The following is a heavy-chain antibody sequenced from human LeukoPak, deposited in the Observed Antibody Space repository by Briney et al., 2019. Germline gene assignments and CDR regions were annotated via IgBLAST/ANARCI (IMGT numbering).Heavy chain of an antibody. V-gene: IGHV1-69*05. J-gene: IGHJ4*02. CDR2: IIPIFGTA. Sequence: SVKVSCKASGGAFSSYAISWVRQAPGQGLEWMGGIIPIFGTANYAQKFQGRVTITTDESTSTAYMELSSLRSEDTAVYYCAKDRREVTNDFDYWGQGTLVTVSS. D-gene: IGHD4-17*01. CDR3: AKDRREVTNDFDY. CDR1: GGAFSSYA.